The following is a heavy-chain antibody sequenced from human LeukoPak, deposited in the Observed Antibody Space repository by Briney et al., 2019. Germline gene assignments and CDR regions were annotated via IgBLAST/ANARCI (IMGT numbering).Heavy chain of an antibody. CDR1: GFTFSDYY. CDR2: ISSSSSYT. V-gene: IGHV3-11*05. D-gene: IGHD3-16*01. J-gene: IGHJ4*02. Sequence: GGSLRLSCAASGFTFSDYYMSWIRQAPGKGLEWVSFISSSSSYTNYADSVQGRFTISRDNAKNSLYLQMNSLRAEDTAVYYCARDRPDYFGGFSHYFDYWGQGTLVTVSS. CDR3: ARDRPDYFGGFSHYFDY.